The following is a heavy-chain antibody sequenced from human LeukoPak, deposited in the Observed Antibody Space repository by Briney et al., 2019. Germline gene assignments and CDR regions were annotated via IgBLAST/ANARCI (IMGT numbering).Heavy chain of an antibody. CDR1: GYTFTDYY. D-gene: IGHD2-2*01. V-gene: IGHV1-2*02. CDR3: ARANFLYCSSSTCLFDY. J-gene: IGHJ4*02. Sequence: PGASVKVSCKASGYTFTDYYMHWVRQAPGQGFEWMGWINLNDGDTNHAQKFQGRVTMTRDTSISTAHMEVSRLRSDDTAVYYCARANFLYCSSSTCLFDYWGQGTLVTVSS. CDR2: INLNDGDT.